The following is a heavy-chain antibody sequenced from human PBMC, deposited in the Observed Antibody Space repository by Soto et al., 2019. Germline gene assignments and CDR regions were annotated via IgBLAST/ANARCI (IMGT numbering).Heavy chain of an antibody. CDR1: GFTFDDYA. CDR2: ISWNSGSI. Sequence: EVQLVESGGGLVQPGRSLRLSCAASGFTFDDYAMHWVRQAPGKGLEWVSGISWNSGSIGYADSVKGRFTISRDNAKNSLYLQMISLRAEDTALYYCAREEDRWGQGTLVTVSS. J-gene: IGHJ4*02. V-gene: IGHV3-9*01. CDR3: AREEDR.